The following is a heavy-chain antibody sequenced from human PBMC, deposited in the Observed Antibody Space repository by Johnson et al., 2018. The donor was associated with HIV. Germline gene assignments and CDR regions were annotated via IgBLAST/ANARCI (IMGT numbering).Heavy chain of an antibody. J-gene: IGHJ3*02. Sequence: EVHLVESGGGLVQPGGSLRLSCSASGFTFDDYGMRWVRQAPGKGLEWVSGINWNGGSTGYADSVKGRFTISRDNAKNSLYLQMNSLRAEDTALYYCAKGGYDSEDAFDIWGQGTMVTVSS. CDR1: GFTFDDYG. V-gene: IGHV3-20*04. CDR3: AKGGYDSEDAFDI. D-gene: IGHD3-22*01. CDR2: INWNGGST.